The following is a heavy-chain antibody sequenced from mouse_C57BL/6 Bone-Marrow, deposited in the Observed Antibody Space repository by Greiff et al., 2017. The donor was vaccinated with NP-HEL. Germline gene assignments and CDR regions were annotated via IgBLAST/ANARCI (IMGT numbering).Heavy chain of an antibody. CDR3: ARVTTVVADYDFDY. V-gene: IGHV1-72*01. Sequence: QVQLQQPGAELVKPGASVKLSCKASGYTFTSYWMHWVKQRPGLGLEWIGSIVPNSGGTKYNEKFKSKATLTVDTPSSTAYMQLSSLTSEDSAVYYCARVTTVVADYDFDYWGKGTTLTVSS. D-gene: IGHD1-1*01. CDR2: IVPNSGGT. CDR1: GYTFTSYW. J-gene: IGHJ2*01.